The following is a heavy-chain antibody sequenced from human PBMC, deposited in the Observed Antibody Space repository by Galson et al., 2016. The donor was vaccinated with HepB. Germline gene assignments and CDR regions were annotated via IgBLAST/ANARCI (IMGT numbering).Heavy chain of an antibody. CDR2: ISTYNGNT. D-gene: IGHD1-7*01. CDR3: ARERGNYHYSDY. J-gene: IGHJ4*02. V-gene: IGHV1-18*01. CDR1: GYSFTNYG. Sequence: SVKVSCKASGYSFTNYGISWVRQAPGQGLEWMGWISTYNGNTNYAQKLQGRVTMTTDTSTSTAYMELRSLRSDDTAVYYCARERGNYHYSDYWGQGTLVTVSS.